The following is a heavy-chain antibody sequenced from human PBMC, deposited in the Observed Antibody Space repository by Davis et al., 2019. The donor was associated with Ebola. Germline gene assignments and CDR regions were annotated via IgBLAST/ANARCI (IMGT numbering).Heavy chain of an antibody. CDR3: AKDIRTGQGYYYGMDV. D-gene: IGHD1-1*01. CDR1: GFSFSSYW. V-gene: IGHV3-74*01. J-gene: IGHJ6*04. CDR2: MNGDGST. Sequence: GESLKISCAASGFSFSSYWMYWVRQAPGKGLVWVSRMNGDGSTGYADSVKGRFTISRDNAKNSLYLQMNSLRVEDTALYFCAKDIRTGQGYYYGMDVWGKGTTVTVSS.